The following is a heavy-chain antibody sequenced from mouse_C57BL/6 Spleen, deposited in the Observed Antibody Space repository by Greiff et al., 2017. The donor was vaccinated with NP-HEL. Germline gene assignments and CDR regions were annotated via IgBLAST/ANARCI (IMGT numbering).Heavy chain of an antibody. Sequence: QVQLKESGAELVKPGASVKISCKASGYAFSSYWMNWVKQRPGKGLEWIGQIYPGDGDTNYNGKFKGKATLTADKSSSTAYMQLSSLTSEDSAVYFCAITVVATDWYFDVWGTGTTVTVSS. CDR1: GYAFSSYW. J-gene: IGHJ1*03. D-gene: IGHD1-1*01. CDR2: IYPGDGDT. CDR3: AITVVATDWYFDV. V-gene: IGHV1-80*01.